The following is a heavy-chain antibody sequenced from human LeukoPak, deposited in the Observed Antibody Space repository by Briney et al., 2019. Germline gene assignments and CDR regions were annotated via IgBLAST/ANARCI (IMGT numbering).Heavy chain of an antibody. J-gene: IGHJ6*04. Sequence: GGSLRLSCAASGLTFSSYEMNWVRQAPGKGLEWVSYISSSGSTIYYADSVKGRFTISRDNAKNSLYLQMNSLRAEDTAVYYCARDGNMAAAGPYDYYYGMDVWGKGTTVTVSS. CDR3: ARDGNMAAAGPYDYYYGMDV. CDR1: GLTFSSYE. CDR2: ISSSGSTI. D-gene: IGHD6-13*01. V-gene: IGHV3-48*03.